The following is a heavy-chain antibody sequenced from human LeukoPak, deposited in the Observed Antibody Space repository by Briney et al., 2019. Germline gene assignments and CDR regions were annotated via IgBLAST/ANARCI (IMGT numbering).Heavy chain of an antibody. J-gene: IGHJ6*03. D-gene: IGHD2-2*01. CDR3: VRGRASTDLARTSYFFYMDV. V-gene: IGHV4-34*01. Sequence: PSETLSLTCAVYGGSFTDYYWTWIRQPPGKGLEWLGEITHSGSTNYNPSLKSRVTISIDTSKNQFSLKLTSVTAADTAVYYCVRGRASTDLARTSYFFYMDVWGKGTTVTVSS. CDR2: ITHSGST. CDR1: GGSFTDYY.